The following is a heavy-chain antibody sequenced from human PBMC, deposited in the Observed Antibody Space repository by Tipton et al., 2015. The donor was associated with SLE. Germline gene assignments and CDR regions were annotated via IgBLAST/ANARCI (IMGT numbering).Heavy chain of an antibody. J-gene: IGHJ6*02. CDR3: ARGGVIVGANYYGMDV. CDR2: IYYSGST. CDR1: GSSISSSSYY. Sequence: TLSLTCTVSGSSISSSSYYWGWIRQPPGKGLEWIGSIYYSGSTYYNPSLKSRITISVDTSKNQFSLKLRSGTAADTAVYYCARGGVIVGANYYGMDVWGQGTTVTVSS. D-gene: IGHD2/OR15-2a*01. V-gene: IGHV4-39*01.